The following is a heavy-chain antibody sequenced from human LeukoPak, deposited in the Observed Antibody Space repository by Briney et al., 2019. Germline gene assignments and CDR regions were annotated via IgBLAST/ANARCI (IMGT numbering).Heavy chain of an antibody. CDR1: GGSISSFY. D-gene: IGHD3-10*01. V-gene: IGHV4-59*01. CDR2: IYYSGSL. CDR3: ANYHGSGSYPFDY. Sequence: PSETLSLTCTVSGGSISSFYWSWIRQPPRKGLEWIGYIYYSGSLNYNPSLKSRVTISLDTSKNQFSLRLSSVTAADTAVYYCANYHGSGSYPFDYWGQGTLVTVSS. J-gene: IGHJ4*02.